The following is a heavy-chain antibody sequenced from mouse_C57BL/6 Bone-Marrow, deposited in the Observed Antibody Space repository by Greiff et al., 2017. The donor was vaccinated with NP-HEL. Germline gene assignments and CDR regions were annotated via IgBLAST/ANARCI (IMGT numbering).Heavy chain of an antibody. Sequence: EVKLQESGGGLVQPGGSLKLSCAASGFAFSRYWMSWVRRAPGQGLEWIGEINPDSGTINYAPYLKDKFIIARDNAKNTLYMQMSKVRSEDTALYYGARLHYSNYFDYWGKGTTLTVSS. CDR3: ARLHYSNYFDY. V-gene: IGHV4-1*01. CDR2: INPDSGTI. CDR1: GFAFSRYW. J-gene: IGHJ2*01. D-gene: IGHD2-5*01.